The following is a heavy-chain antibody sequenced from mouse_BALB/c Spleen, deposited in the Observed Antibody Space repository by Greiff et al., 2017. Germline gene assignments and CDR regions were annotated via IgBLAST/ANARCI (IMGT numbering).Heavy chain of an antibody. J-gene: IGHJ4*01. CDR2: INSNGGRT. D-gene: IGHD2-1*01. CDR3: ARLWYRYYAMDY. Sequence: EVMLVESGGGLVQPGGSRKLSCAASGFTFSSYGMSWVRQTPDKRLELVATINSNGGRTYYPDSVKGRFTISRDNAKNTLYLQMSSLKSEDTAMYYCARLWYRYYAMDYWGQGTSVTVSS. CDR1: GFTFSSYG. V-gene: IGHV5-6-3*01.